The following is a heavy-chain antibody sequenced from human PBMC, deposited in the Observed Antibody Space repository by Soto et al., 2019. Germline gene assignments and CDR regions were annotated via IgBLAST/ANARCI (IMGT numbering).Heavy chain of an antibody. V-gene: IGHV3-15*01. J-gene: IGHJ6*02. D-gene: IGHD3-10*01. CDR2: IKSKTDGGTT. CDR1: GFTLSNAW. CDR3: TTDYGSGTRGPSMDV. Sequence: GGSLRLSCAASGFTLSNAWMSWVRQAPGKGLEWVGRIKSKTDGGTTDSAAPVKGRFTISRDDSKNTLYLQMNSLKTEDTAVYYCTTDYGSGTRGPSMDVWGQGTTVTVSS.